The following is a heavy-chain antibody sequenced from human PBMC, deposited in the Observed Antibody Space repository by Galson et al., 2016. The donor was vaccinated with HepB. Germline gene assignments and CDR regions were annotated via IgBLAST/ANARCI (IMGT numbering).Heavy chain of an antibody. D-gene: IGHD5-24*01. CDR2: INHRGAT. CDR1: GGSFTGYD. CDR3: ARGHTQINRPFNWFDP. J-gene: IGHJ5*02. Sequence: SETLSLTCVFDGGSFTGYDCVWIRQSPKKGLEWIGEINHRGATIYNPSLVSRVTISMDASRNHFSLNLTSVTAADTAIYYCARGHTQINRPFNWFDPWGQGTLVTVSP. V-gene: IGHV4-34*01.